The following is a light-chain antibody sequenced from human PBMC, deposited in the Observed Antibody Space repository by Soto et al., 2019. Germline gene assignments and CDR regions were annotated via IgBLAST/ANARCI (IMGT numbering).Light chain of an antibody. CDR3: QQSYSLPWK. V-gene: IGKV1-39*01. J-gene: IGKJ1*01. CDR2: AAS. Sequence: DIQMTQSPSSLSASVGDRVTITCRASQTISSYLHWYQHKPGIARTLLIYAASSLQSGVPSRFSGSGSWTDFTLTIGSLQPEEFATYSCQQSYSLPWKFYQGTKVEIK. CDR1: QTISSY.